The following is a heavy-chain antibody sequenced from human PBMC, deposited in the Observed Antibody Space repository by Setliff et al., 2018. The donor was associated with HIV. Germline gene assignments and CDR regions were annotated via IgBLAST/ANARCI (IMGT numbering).Heavy chain of an antibody. V-gene: IGHV3-23*01. J-gene: IGHJ6*02. CDR1: GFTFSSYA. CDR3: ARDNLYYNLYDGSPVYGMDV. D-gene: IGHD3-3*01. Sequence: GGSLRLSCAASGFTFSSYAMSWVRQAPGKGLEWVSAISGSGGSTYYADSVKGRFTISRDNSKNTLYLQMNSLRAEDTAVYYCARDNLYYNLYDGSPVYGMDVWGQGTTVTVSS. CDR2: ISGSGGST.